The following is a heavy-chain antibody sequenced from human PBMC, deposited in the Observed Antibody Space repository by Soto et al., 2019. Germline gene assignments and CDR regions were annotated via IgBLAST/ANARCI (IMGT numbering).Heavy chain of an antibody. D-gene: IGHD2-21*02. CDR1: GYTFTNYA. CDR2: VNPSGGHT. J-gene: IGHJ4*02. Sequence: ASVKVSCKASGYTFTNYAMNWVRQAPGQGLEWMGRVNPSGGHTTYAQHFMGRVTMTRDTSTSTLYMELTSLTSDDTAIYYCARGGHVVVVTAALDYWGQGTLVTVSS. CDR3: ARGGHVVVVTAALDY. V-gene: IGHV1-46*01.